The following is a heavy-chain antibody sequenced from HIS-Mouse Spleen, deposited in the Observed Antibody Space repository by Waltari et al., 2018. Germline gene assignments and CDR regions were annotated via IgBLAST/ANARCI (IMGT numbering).Heavy chain of an antibody. CDR2: IKQDGREK. CDR1: GFTFSSYW. J-gene: IGHJ6*02. V-gene: IGHV3-7*01. D-gene: IGHD6-6*01. CDR3: ARDRSSSSYYYYGMDV. Sequence: EVQLVESGGGLVQPGGSLRLSCAASGFTFSSYWMSWVRQAPGKGLEWVANIKQDGREKHYVDSVKGRFTIAGDNAKNSRYLQMNGLRAEDTAVYYCARDRSSSSYYYYGMDVWGQGTTVTVSS.